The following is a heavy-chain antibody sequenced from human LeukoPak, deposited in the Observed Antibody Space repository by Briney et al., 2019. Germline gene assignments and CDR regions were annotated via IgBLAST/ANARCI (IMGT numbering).Heavy chain of an antibody. D-gene: IGHD5-18*01. Sequence: PSETLSLTCTVSGDSLSSSTYYWGWIRQPPGKGLEWIGSIFRSGSTYYNPSLESRVTMSIDTSKNQFSLRLSSVTAADTAVYYCVSPPEGYSYGPFDYWGQGTLVTVSS. CDR1: GDSLSSSTYY. CDR2: IFRSGST. CDR3: VSPPEGYSYGPFDY. J-gene: IGHJ4*02. V-gene: IGHV4-39*01.